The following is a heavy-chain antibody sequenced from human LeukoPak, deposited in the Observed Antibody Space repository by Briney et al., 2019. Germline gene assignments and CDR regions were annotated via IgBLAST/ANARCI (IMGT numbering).Heavy chain of an antibody. CDR2: INHSGST. CDR1: GGSFSGYY. V-gene: IGHV4-34*01. CDR3: ARGGYSGSYAFDY. J-gene: IGHJ4*02. Sequence: SETLSLTCTVYGGSFSGYYWSWICQPPGKGLEWIGEINHSGSTNYNASLKSRVTISVDTSKNQFSLKLSSVTAADTAVYYCARGGYSGSYAFDYWGQGTLVTVSS. D-gene: IGHD1-26*01.